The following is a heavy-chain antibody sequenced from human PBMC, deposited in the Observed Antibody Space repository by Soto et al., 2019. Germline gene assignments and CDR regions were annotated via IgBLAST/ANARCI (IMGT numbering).Heavy chain of an antibody. J-gene: IGHJ5*02. CDR2: IYYSGST. V-gene: IGHV4-39*01. CDR1: GGSISSSSYY. Sequence: QLQLQESGPGLVKPSETLSLTCTVSGGSISSSSYYWGWIRQPPGKGLEWIGSIYYSGSTYYNPSLKSRVTISVDTSKNQFSLKLSAVTAADTAVYYCARPDPKGPNWFDPWGQGTLVTVSS. CDR3: ARPDPKGPNWFDP.